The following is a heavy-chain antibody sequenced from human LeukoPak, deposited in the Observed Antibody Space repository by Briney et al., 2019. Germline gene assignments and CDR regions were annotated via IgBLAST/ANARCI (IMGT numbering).Heavy chain of an antibody. V-gene: IGHV4-59*01. D-gene: IGHD3-10*01. CDR1: GGAMTGSY. J-gene: IGHJ4*02. Sequence: PSETLSLTCTVSGGAMTGSYWSWLRQPPGKGLEYIGYVYYTGTTNSRSSLKSRLTISVDTSKNQFSLELRSVTAADTAVYYCATAGPNSGRHNYFESCGQGTLVTVSS. CDR3: ATAGPNSGRHNYFES. CDR2: VYYTGTT.